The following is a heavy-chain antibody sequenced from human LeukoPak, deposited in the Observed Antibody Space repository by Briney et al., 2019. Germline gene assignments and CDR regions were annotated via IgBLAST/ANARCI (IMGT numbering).Heavy chain of an antibody. CDR2: ISWNSGSI. CDR1: GFIFNNYA. V-gene: IGHV3-9*01. CDR3: AKDNRRHYTSGPNPDSLH. D-gene: IGHD6-19*01. Sequence: GGSLRLSCAGSGFIFNNYAMDWVRQPPGKGLEWVSGISWNSGSIDYADSVKGRFTISRDNAKNSLYLQMNSLRVEDTAFYYCAKDNRRHYTSGPNPDSLHWGQGALVTVSS. J-gene: IGHJ4*02.